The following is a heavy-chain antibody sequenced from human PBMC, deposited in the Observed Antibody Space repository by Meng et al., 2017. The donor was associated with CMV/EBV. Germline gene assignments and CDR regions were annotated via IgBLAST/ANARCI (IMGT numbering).Heavy chain of an antibody. V-gene: IGHV1-18*01. CDR3: ARVGPDSGSYSDDY. CDR2: ISAYNGNT. J-gene: IGHJ4*02. CDR1: GYIFTSYG. Sequence: ASVKVSCKASGYIFTSYGISWVRQAPGQGLEWMGWISAYNGNTNYAQKLQGRVTMTTDTSTSTAYMELRSLRSDDTAVYYCARVGPDSGSYSDDYWGQGTLVTVSS. D-gene: IGHD1-26*01.